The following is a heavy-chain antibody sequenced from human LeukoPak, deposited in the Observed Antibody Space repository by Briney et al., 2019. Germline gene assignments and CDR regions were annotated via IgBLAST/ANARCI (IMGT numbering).Heavy chain of an antibody. CDR1: GFTFEEYG. J-gene: IGHJ4*02. V-gene: IGHV3-9*01. Sequence: GGSLRLTCAASGFTFEEYGMHWVRQVPGKGLEWVSAISWNSDNIDYADSVKGRFTISRDNAKNSLYLEMSSLRNEDTAFYYCAKAGCSSTTCYTNSWGQGTLVTVSS. D-gene: IGHD2-2*02. CDR3: AKAGCSSTTCYTNS. CDR2: ISWNSDNI.